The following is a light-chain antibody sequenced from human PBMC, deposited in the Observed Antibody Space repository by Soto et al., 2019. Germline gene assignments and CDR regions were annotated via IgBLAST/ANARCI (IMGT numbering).Light chain of an antibody. J-gene: IGLJ1*01. CDR3: SSYTSSSTLYV. CDR2: DVS. CDR1: SSDVGGSNY. V-gene: IGLV2-14*01. Sequence: QSALTQPASVSGSPGQSITISCTGTSSDVGGSNYVSWYQQHPGKAPKLMIYDVSNRPSGVSNRFSGSKSGNTASLTISGRQAEDEADYYCSSYTSSSTLYVFGTGTKVTVL.